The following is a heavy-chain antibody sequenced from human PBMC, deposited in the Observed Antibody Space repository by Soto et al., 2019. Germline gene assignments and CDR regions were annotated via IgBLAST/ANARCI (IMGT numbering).Heavy chain of an antibody. D-gene: IGHD6-6*01. Sequence: QLQLQESGPGLVKPSETLSLTCTVSGGSISSSSYYWGWIRQPPGKGLEWSGSIYYSGSTYYNPSLRSRVTISVDTSKNQFYLKLSSVTAADTAVYYCARASSGAAFDIWGQGTLVTVSS. CDR1: GGSISSSSYY. CDR3: ARASSGAAFDI. CDR2: IYYSGST. V-gene: IGHV4-39*01. J-gene: IGHJ3*02.